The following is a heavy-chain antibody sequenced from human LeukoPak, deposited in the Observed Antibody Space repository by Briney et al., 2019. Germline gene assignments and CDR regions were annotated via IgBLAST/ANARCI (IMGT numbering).Heavy chain of an antibody. J-gene: IGHJ4*02. Sequence: GGSLRLSCAASGFTFSCYGMHWVRQAPGKGLEWVAVISYDGSNKYYADSVKGRFTISRDNSKNTLYLQMNSLRAEDTAVYYCAKEFPNVAVAGTGEGIYFDYWGQGTLVTVSS. CDR2: ISYDGSNK. CDR1: GFTFSCYG. D-gene: IGHD6-19*01. V-gene: IGHV3-30*18. CDR3: AKEFPNVAVAGTGEGIYFDY.